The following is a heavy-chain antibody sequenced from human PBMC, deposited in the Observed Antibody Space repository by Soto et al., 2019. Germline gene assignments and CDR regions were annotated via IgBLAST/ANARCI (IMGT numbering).Heavy chain of an antibody. Sequence: QVQLVQSGAEVKKPGSSVKVSCEASGGTFSGHAISWVRQAPGQGPEWMGGLIPLFGTTQHAQNFHARITITADKSTSTAYMDLTSLRFAAPAVYYCAGGPSWGYGFDSWGQGTLVAVSS. CDR3: AGGPSWGYGFDS. CDR1: GGTFSGHA. V-gene: IGHV1-69*06. CDR2: LIPLFGTT. J-gene: IGHJ4*02. D-gene: IGHD2-15*01.